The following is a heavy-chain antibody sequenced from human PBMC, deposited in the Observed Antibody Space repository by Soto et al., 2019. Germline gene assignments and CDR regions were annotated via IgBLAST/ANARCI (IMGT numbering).Heavy chain of an antibody. CDR1: GFTFSSYG. D-gene: IGHD6-13*01. CDR3: AKDGYSSSYFDY. J-gene: IGHJ4*02. CDR2: ISYDGSNK. Sequence: QVQLVESGGGAVQPGRSLRLSCAASGFTFSSYGMHWVRQAPGKGLEWVAVISYDGSNKYYADSVKGRFTISRDNSKNTLYLQMNSLRAEDTAVYYCAKDGYSSSYFDYWGQGTLVTVSS. V-gene: IGHV3-30*18.